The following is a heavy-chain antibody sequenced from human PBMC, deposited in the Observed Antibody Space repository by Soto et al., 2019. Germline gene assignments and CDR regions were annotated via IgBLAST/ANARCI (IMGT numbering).Heavy chain of an antibody. V-gene: IGHV5-51*01. CDR1: GYSFTTYW. J-gene: IGHJ5*01. CDR3: ARHSTSAPKDS. CDR2: IYPGDSDT. Sequence: PGESLKISCNGSGYSFTTYWIAWVRQMPGKGLEWAGVIYPGDSDTRYSPSFEGHVTISVDKSVSTAFLQWNSLKASDNAMYYCARHSTSAPKDSWGQGTLVTVSS. D-gene: IGHD3-10*01.